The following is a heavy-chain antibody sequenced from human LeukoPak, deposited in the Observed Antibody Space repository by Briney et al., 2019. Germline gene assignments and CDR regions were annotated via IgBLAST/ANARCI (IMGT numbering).Heavy chain of an antibody. CDR3: ANMGLLWFGEGIWFDP. Sequence: PGGSLRFSCAASGFTFSSYAMSWVRQAPGKGLEWVSAISGSGGSTYYADSVKGRFTISRDNSKNTLYLQMNSLRAEDTAVYYCANMGLLWFGEGIWFDPWGQGTLVTVSS. J-gene: IGHJ5*02. D-gene: IGHD3-10*01. V-gene: IGHV3-23*01. CDR1: GFTFSSYA. CDR2: ISGSGGST.